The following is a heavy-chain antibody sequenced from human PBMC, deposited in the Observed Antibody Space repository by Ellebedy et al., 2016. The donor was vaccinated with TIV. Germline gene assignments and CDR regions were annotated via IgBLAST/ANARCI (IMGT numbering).Heavy chain of an antibody. V-gene: IGHV3-53*01. J-gene: IGHJ3*02. CDR2: IYSGGST. CDR3: ARDRGGLRYFDWLGAFDI. CDR1: GFTVSSNY. Sequence: GGSLRLSCAASGFTVSSNYMSWVRQAPGKGLEWVSVIYSGGSTYYADSVKGRFTISRDNSKNTLYLQMNSLRAEDTAVYYCARDRGGLRYFDWLGAFDIWGQGTMVTVSS. D-gene: IGHD3-9*01.